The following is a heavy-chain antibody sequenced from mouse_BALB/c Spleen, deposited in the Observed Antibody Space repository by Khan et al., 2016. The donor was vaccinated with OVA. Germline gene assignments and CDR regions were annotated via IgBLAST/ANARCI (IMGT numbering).Heavy chain of an antibody. Sequence: IQLVQSGAELGRPGSSVKLSCKTSGFTFTSYGIKWVKQSPGQGLEWIGYIYPGNGYTVYNEKFQCTATLTPDTSASTAYMQFRSLTSADSAIYFCAAAYHGNYFYYWGQGTILTVAS. D-gene: IGHD2-10*01. J-gene: IGHJ2*01. V-gene: IGHV1S134*01. CDR2: IYPGNGYT. CDR1: GFTFTSYG. CDR3: AAAYHGNYFYY.